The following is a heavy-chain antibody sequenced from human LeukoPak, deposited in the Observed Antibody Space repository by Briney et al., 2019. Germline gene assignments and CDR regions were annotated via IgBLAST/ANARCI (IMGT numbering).Heavy chain of an antibody. V-gene: IGHV4-59*13. CDR1: GGSISSYY. D-gene: IGHD6-19*01. CDR2: TYYTGST. Sequence: PSETLSLTCTVSGGSISSYYWSWIRQPPGKGREWIGYTYYTGSTTYNPSLKSRVTMSVDTSKNQFSLKLSSVTAADTAVYYCARAGPYSSGWQYVDYWGQGTLVTVSS. J-gene: IGHJ4*02. CDR3: ARAGPYSSGWQYVDY.